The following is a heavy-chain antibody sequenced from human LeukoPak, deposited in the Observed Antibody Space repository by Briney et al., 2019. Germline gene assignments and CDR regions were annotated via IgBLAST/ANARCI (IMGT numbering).Heavy chain of an antibody. Sequence: ASVKVSCKASGYTFTNYDLNWVRQATGQGLEWMGWMNLNSGNTGYAQKFQGRVTITRNTSLSTAYMELSSLRSEDTAVYYCATGGIIAAAHNWFDPWGQGTLVTVSS. CDR3: ATGGIIAAAHNWFDP. V-gene: IGHV1-8*03. CDR1: GYTFTNYD. D-gene: IGHD6-13*01. CDR2: MNLNSGNT. J-gene: IGHJ5*02.